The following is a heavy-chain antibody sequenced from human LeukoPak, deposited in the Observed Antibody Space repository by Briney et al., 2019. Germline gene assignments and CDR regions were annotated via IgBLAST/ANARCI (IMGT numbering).Heavy chain of an antibody. D-gene: IGHD2-15*01. J-gene: IGHJ4*02. CDR1: GFTFSSYA. CDR3: ATWAYSLIFTDY. V-gene: IGHV3-23*01. Sequence: PPGGSLRLSCAASGFTFSSYAMSWVRQAPGKGLEWVSAISGSGGSTYYADSVKGRFTVSRDNSKNTLYLQMNSLKAEDTGVYYCATWAYSLIFTDYWGQGTLVTVSS. CDR2: ISGSGGST.